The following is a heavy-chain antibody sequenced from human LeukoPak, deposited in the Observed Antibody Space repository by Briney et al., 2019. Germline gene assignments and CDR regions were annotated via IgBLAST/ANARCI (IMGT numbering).Heavy chain of an antibody. Sequence: GGSLRLSCAASGFTVSSSYMSWVRQAPGKGLEWVSVFYSGGKTYYTDSVKGRFTISRDNSKSTLYVQMNSLRVEDTAVYYCAKGPRQWLPNWFDSWGQGTLVTVSS. D-gene: IGHD6-19*01. V-gene: IGHV3-53*01. J-gene: IGHJ5*01. CDR2: FYSGGKT. CDR3: AKGPRQWLPNWFDS. CDR1: GFTVSSSY.